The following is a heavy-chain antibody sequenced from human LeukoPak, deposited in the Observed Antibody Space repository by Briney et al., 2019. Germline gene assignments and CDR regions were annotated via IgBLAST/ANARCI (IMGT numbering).Heavy chain of an antibody. J-gene: IGHJ4*02. CDR1: GFTFSSYW. CDR3: ARDVGDYYGSGSYYQD. Sequence: GGSLRLSCAASGFTFSSYWMSWVRQAPGKGLEWVANIKQDGSEKYYVDSVKGRFTISRDNAKNSLYLQMNSLRAEDTAVNYCARDVGDYYGSGSYYQDWGQGTLVTVSS. V-gene: IGHV3-7*01. D-gene: IGHD3-10*01. CDR2: IKQDGSEK.